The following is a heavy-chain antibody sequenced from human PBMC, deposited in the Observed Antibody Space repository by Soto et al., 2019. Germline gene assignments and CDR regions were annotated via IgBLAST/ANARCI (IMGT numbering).Heavy chain of an antibody. Sequence: PAETLSLTCTVSGGSISGDYYLNWIRHSPGKGLERIGYVYHTGSTYHNPSLKSRGSISVDTSNNQFSLKLSSVTAADTAVYFCAREPYDITGNRIDSWGQGIPVTVSS. D-gene: IGHD3-22*01. CDR3: AREPYDITGNRIDS. CDR1: GGSISGDYY. J-gene: IGHJ5*01. CDR2: VYHTGST. V-gene: IGHV4-30-4*01.